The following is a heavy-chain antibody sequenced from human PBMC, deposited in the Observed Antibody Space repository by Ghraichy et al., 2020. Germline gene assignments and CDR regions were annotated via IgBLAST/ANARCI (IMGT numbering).Heavy chain of an antibody. D-gene: IGHD2-15*01. Sequence: SATLSLTCTVSGASISSSAYYWGWIRQSPGKGLEWIGSVYYSGTAFYNPSLKGRVMLSVDVSRNQFSLKVNSVTAADTAVHYCVRHGGGSNDRRWFDPWGLGTLVTVS. V-gene: IGHV4-39*01. J-gene: IGHJ5*02. CDR3: VRHGGGSNDRRWFDP. CDR1: GASISSSAYY. CDR2: VYYSGTA.